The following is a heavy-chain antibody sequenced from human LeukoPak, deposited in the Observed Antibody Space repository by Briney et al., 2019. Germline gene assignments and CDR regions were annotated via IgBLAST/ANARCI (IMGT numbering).Heavy chain of an antibody. D-gene: IGHD3-10*01. CDR3: ARHRFKYYGSGISYFDY. CDR1: GGSISSSSYY. J-gene: IGHJ4*02. CDR2: IYYSGST. Sequence: SETLSLTCTVSGGSISSSSYYWGWLRQPPGKGLEWIGSIYYSGSTYYNPSLKSRVTISVGTSKNQFSPKLRSVTAADTAVYYWARHRFKYYGSGISYFDYWGQGTLVTVSS. V-gene: IGHV4-39*01.